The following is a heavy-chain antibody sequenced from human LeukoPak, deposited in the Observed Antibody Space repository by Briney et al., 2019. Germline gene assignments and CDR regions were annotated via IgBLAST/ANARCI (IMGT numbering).Heavy chain of an antibody. D-gene: IGHD2-2*01. CDR3: ARGQVPAARGYNWFDP. J-gene: IGHJ5*02. CDR1: GWSFNDYY. CDR2: VNARGDT. Sequence: SETLSPTCAVYGWSFNDYYWNWIRRPPGMGLEWIGEVNARGDTNYNPSLKSRVTISVDTSRNQFSLRLTSMIAAGTAVYYCARGQVPAARGYNWFDPWGQGTLVTVSS. V-gene: IGHV4-34*01.